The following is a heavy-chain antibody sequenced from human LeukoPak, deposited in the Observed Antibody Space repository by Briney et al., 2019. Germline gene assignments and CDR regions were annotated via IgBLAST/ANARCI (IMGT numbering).Heavy chain of an antibody. V-gene: IGHV4-38-2*02. Sequence: PSETLSLTCTVSGYSISSGYYWGWIRQPPGKGLEWIGSIYHSGITYYNPSLKSRVTISADTPKNQFSLKLSSVTAADPAMYYCARDRHEPGPWGPGTMVTVSS. J-gene: IGHJ3*01. CDR3: ARDRHEPGP. CDR1: GYSISSGYY. CDR2: IYHSGIT.